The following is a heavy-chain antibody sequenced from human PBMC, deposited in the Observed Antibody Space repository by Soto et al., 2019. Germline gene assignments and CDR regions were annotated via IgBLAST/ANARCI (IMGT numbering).Heavy chain of an antibody. J-gene: IGHJ5*02. D-gene: IGHD3-3*01. CDR1: GYTFTSYG. CDR2: ISAYNGNT. V-gene: IGHV1-18*01. CDR3: ARVGVQGPPFGVVIWESDWFDP. Sequence: GASVKVSCKASGYTFTSYGISWVRQAPGQGLEWMGWISAYNGNTNYAQKLQGRVTMTTDTSTSTAYMELRSLRSDDTAVYYCARVGVQGPPFGVVIWESDWFDPWGQGTLVTYPQ.